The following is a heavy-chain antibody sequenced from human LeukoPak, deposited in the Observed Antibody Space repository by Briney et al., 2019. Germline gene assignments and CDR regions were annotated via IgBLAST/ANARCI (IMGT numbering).Heavy chain of an antibody. CDR1: GGSISSYY. CDR2: IYYSGST. V-gene: IGHV4-59*12. D-gene: IGHD3-22*01. Sequence: SETLSLTCTVSGGSISSYYWSWIRQPPGKGLEWIGYIYYSGSTNYDPSLKSRATISVDTSKNQFSLKLSSVTAADTAVHYCARGRGSSGYYYAFDIWGQGTMVTVSS. J-gene: IGHJ3*02. CDR3: ARGRGSSGYYYAFDI.